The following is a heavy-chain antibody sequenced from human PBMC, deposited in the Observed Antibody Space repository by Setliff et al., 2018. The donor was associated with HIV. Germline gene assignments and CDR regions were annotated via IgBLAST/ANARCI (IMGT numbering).Heavy chain of an antibody. CDR3: AREGVPAAVMWFGP. CDR2: IYTSGST. D-gene: IGHD2-2*01. CDR1: GGSISSGSYY. Sequence: SETLSLTCTVSGGSISSGSYYWSWIRQPAGKGLEWIGHIYTSGSTNYNPSLKSRVTISVDTSKNQFSLKLRSVTASDTAVYYCAREGVPAAVMWFGPWGQGTLVTVSS. J-gene: IGHJ5*02. V-gene: IGHV4-61*09.